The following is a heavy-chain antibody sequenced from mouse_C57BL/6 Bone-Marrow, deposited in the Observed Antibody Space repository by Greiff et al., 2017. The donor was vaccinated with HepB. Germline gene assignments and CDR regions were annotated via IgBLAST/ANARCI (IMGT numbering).Heavy chain of an antibody. V-gene: IGHV14-4*01. D-gene: IGHD4-1*01. CDR1: GFNIKDDY. CDR2: IDPENGDT. Sequence: EVQLQESGAELVRPGASVKLSCTASGFNIKDDYMHWVKQRPEQGLEWIGWIDPENGDTEYASKFQGTATITADTSSNTAYLQLSSLTSEDTAVYYCVGPRFDYWGQGTTLTVSS. CDR3: VGPRFDY. J-gene: IGHJ2*01.